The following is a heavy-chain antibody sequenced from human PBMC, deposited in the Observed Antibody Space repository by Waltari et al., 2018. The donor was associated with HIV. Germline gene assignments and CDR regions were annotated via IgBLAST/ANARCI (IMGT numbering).Heavy chain of an antibody. Sequence: QVQLQQWGAGLLKPSETLSLTCAVYGGSFSGYYWSWIRQPPGKGLEWIGEINHSGSTNYNPSLKSRVTISVDTSKNQFSLKLSSVTAADTAVYYCARGGLRSTPAGDPTSPSKNWFDPWGQGTLVTVSS. J-gene: IGHJ5*02. V-gene: IGHV4-34*01. CDR3: ARGGLRSTPAGDPTSPSKNWFDP. CDR1: GGSFSGYY. CDR2: INHSGST. D-gene: IGHD3-10*01.